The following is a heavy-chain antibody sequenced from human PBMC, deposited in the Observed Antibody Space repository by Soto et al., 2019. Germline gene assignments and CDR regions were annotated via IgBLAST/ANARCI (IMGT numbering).Heavy chain of an antibody. J-gene: IGHJ4*02. Sequence: SETLSLTCAVSGGSISSSNWWSWVRQPPGKGLEWIGEIYHSGSTNYNPSLKSRVTISVDKSKNQFSLKLSSVTAADTAVYYCALMNAHSSGYYGYYFEYWGQGNLVT. V-gene: IGHV4-4*02. CDR3: ALMNAHSSGYYGYYFEY. CDR1: GGSISSSNW. CDR2: IYHSGST. D-gene: IGHD3-22*01.